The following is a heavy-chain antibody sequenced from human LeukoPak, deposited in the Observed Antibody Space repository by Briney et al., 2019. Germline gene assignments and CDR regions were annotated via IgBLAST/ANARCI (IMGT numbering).Heavy chain of an antibody. CDR1: GFTFGSYV. CDR3: ATELRIAASGFDAFDI. D-gene: IGHD6-13*01. J-gene: IGHJ3*02. V-gene: IGHV3-30*03. Sequence: GGSLRLSCAASGFTFGSYVMHWVRQAPGKGLEWVAFISYDGSKKYYADSVKGRFTISRDNSKNTLYLQMNSLRAEDTAMYSCATELRIAASGFDAFDIWGQGTMVTVSS. CDR2: ISYDGSKK.